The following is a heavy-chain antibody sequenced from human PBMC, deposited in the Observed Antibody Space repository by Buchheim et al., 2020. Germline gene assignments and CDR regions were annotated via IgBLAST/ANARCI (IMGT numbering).Heavy chain of an antibody. J-gene: IGHJ4*02. Sequence: QVQLVESGGGVVQPGRSLRLSCAASGFTFSSYAMHWVRQAPGKGLEWVAVISYDGRNKYYAGSVKGRFTISRDNPKNTLYLQMNSLRAEDTAVYYCAGVPQQWLVRSPFGKFDYGGQGTL. D-gene: IGHD6-19*01. CDR1: GFTFSSYA. V-gene: IGHV3-30*04. CDR2: ISYDGRNK. CDR3: AGVPQQWLVRSPFGKFDY.